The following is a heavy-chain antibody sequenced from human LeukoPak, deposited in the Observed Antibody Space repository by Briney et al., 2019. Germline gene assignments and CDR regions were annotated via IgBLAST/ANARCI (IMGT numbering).Heavy chain of an antibody. D-gene: IGHD4/OR15-4a*01. Sequence: GGSLRLSCAASGFAFSNFAMSWVRQAPGKGLEWVSAMSGSGDGTYYADSVKGRFTISRDNSKNTLYLQMNSLRAEDTAVYYWANMMVQRLYDYCTDVCAKGTSVTVSS. J-gene: IGHJ6*03. CDR3: ANMMVQRLYDYCTDV. V-gene: IGHV3-23*01. CDR2: MSGSGDGT. CDR1: GFAFSNFA.